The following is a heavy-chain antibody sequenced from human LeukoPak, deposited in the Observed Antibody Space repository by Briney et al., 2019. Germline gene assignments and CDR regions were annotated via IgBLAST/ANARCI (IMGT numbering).Heavy chain of an antibody. Sequence: ASVKVSCKASGYTFTSYYMHWVRQAPGQGLEWMGIINPSGGSTSYAQKFQGRVTMTRDTSTSTVYMELSSLRSEDTAVYYCATLPKETAAGDYWGQGTLVTVSS. J-gene: IGHJ4*02. CDR3: ATLPKETAAGDY. CDR1: GYTFTSYY. CDR2: INPSGGST. V-gene: IGHV1-46*01. D-gene: IGHD6-13*01.